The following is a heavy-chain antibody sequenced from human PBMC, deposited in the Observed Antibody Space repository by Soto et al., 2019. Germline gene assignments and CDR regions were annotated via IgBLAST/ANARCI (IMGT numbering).Heavy chain of an antibody. J-gene: IGHJ6*03. D-gene: IGHD6-19*01. CDR1: GGSFSGYY. V-gene: IGHV4-34*01. CDR2: INHSGST. Sequence: SETLSLTCAVYGGSFSGYYWSWIRQPPGKGLEWIGEINHSGSTNYNPSLKSRVTISVDTSKNQFSLKLSSVTAADTAVYYCARELRAVAGTPSFKRNYFYMDVWGKGTTVTVSS. CDR3: ARELRAVAGTPSFKRNYFYMDV.